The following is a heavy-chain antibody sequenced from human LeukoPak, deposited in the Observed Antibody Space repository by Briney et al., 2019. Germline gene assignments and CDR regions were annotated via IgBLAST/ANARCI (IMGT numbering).Heavy chain of an antibody. CDR1: GFTFSSYG. CDR3: AKALYYYDSSGYPYDY. J-gene: IGHJ4*02. CDR2: ISGSGGST. V-gene: IGHV3-23*01. D-gene: IGHD3-22*01. Sequence: GGSLRLSCAASGFTFSSYGMSWVRQAPGKGLEWVSAISGSGGSTYYADSVKGRFTISRDNSKNTLYLQMNSLRAEDTAVYYCAKALYYYDSSGYPYDYWGQGTLVTVSS.